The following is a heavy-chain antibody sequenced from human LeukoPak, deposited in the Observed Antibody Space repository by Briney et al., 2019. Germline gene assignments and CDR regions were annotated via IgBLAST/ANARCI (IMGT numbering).Heavy chain of an antibody. Sequence: GESLRLSCAASGFILNSYALHWVRQAPGKGLEWVAVVSYDGSNKYYADSVRGRFTISRDNSKNTLYLQMNSLRAEDTAVYYCARDLRARGNCSSTNCYELDYWGQGTLVTVTS. D-gene: IGHD2-2*01. CDR3: ARDLRARGNCSSTNCYELDY. CDR1: GFILNSYA. J-gene: IGHJ4*02. V-gene: IGHV3-30-3*01. CDR2: VSYDGSNK.